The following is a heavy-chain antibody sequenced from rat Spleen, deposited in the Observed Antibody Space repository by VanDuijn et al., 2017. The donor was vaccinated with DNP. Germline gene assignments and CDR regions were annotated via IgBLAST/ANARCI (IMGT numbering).Heavy chain of an antibody. V-gene: IGHV5-7*01. CDR2: ITYNAGST. Sequence: EVQLVESGGGLVQPGRSLKLSCVASGFTFSDYNMAWVRQAPKRGLGWVATITYNAGSTYYRDPVKGRFTISRDNAKNTLYLQMDSLRSEETATYYCASRPPPTRGPFDYWGQGVTVTVSS. J-gene: IGHJ2*01. CDR1: GFTFSDYN. CDR3: ASRPPPTRGPFDY. D-gene: IGHD1-4*01.